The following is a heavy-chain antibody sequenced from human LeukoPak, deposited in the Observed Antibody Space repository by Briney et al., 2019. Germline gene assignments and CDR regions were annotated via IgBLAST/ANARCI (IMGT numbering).Heavy chain of an antibody. V-gene: IGHV3-30*03. J-gene: IGHJ4*02. CDR3: ARVNS. CDR1: GFTFSSYS. CDR2: ISYDGSNK. Sequence: GGSLRLSCAASGFTFSSYSMSWVRQAPGKGLEWVAVISYDGSNKYYADSVKGRVTISTDASKNTLYMQMNSLRAEDTAVYYCARVNSWGQGTLVTVSS.